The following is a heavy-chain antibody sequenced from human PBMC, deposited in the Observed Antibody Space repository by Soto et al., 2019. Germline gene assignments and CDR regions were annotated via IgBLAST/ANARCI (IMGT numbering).Heavy chain of an antibody. V-gene: IGHV1-18*01. D-gene: IGHD4-17*01. CDR2: ISADNGNT. J-gene: IGHJ4*01. Sequence: ASVKVSCKASGYTFYSHSISWVRQAPGQGLEWMGRISADNGNTNYAQKFRGRVTMTTDTSTSTVYMELRNLRSDDTALYYCARDVHGDYADFWG. CDR3: ARDVHGDYADF. CDR1: GYTFYSHS.